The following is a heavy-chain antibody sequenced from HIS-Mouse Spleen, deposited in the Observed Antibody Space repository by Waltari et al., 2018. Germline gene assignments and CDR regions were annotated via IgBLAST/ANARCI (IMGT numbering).Heavy chain of an antibody. CDR3: AKDRSSGWYRAVDY. D-gene: IGHD6-19*01. V-gene: IGHV3-23*01. Sequence: TASGFTFSRYAMSWVRLAPGQGLEWVSAISGSGGSTYYADSVKGRFTISRDNSKNTLYLQMNSLRAEDTAVYYCAKDRSSGWYRAVDYWGQGTLVTVSS. J-gene: IGHJ4*02. CDR2: ISGSGGST. CDR1: GFTFSRYA.